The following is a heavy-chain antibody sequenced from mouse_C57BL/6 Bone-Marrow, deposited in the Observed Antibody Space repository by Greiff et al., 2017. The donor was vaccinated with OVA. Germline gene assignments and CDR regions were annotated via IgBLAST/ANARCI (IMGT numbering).Heavy chain of an antibody. J-gene: IGHJ2*01. CDR1: GYSITSGYY. CDR3: TGYFDY. CDR2: ISYDGSN. Sequence: EVKLQESGPGLVKPSQSLSLTCSVTGYSITSGYYWNWIRQFPGNKLEWVGYISYDGSNNYNPSLKNRISITLDTSKSQFFLKLNSVTTEDTTTYYCTGYFDYWGQGTTLTVSS. V-gene: IGHV3-6*01.